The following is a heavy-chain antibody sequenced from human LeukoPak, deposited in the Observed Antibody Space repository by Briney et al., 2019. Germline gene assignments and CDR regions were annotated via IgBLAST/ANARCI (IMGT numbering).Heavy chain of an antibody. J-gene: IGHJ4*02. CDR3: ARVRTRSGSYCDY. V-gene: IGHV1-2*02. Sequence: GSVKVSCKASGYTFTGYYMHWVRQAPGQGLEWMGWINPNSGGTNYAQKFQGRVTMTRDTSISTAYMELSRLRSDDTAVYYCARVRTRSGSYCDYWGQGTLVTVSS. D-gene: IGHD1-26*01. CDR2: INPNSGGT. CDR1: GYTFTGYY.